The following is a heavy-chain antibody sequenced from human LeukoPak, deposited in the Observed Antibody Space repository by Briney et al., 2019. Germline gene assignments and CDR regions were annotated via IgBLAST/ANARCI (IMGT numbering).Heavy chain of an antibody. CDR1: GFTFSSYG. D-gene: IGHD5-18*01. CDR3: SRSLRDTTMAHDAFDI. V-gene: IGHV3-21*01. Sequence: GGSLTLSRAASGFTFSSYGLNWVRQAPGKGLEWVSSITRSSSYIFYADSVKGRFTISRKNAKESLYPQIHSRKPSDTAVYYCSRSLRDTTMAHDAFDIWGQGTVVTVSS. CDR2: ITRSSSYI. J-gene: IGHJ3*02.